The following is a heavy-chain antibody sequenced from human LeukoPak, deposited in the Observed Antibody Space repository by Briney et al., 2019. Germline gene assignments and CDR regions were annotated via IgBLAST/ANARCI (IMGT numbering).Heavy chain of an antibody. J-gene: IGHJ6*02. D-gene: IGHD5-18*01. CDR1: GFTFSSYA. CDR2: ISGSGGST. V-gene: IGHV3-23*01. Sequence: GGSLRLSCAASGFTFSSYAMSWVRQAPGKGLEWVSAISGSGGSTYYADSVKGLFTISRDNSKNTLYLQMNSLRAEDTAVYYCAKGVQLWYHYYGMDVWGQGTTVIVSS. CDR3: AKGVQLWYHYYGMDV.